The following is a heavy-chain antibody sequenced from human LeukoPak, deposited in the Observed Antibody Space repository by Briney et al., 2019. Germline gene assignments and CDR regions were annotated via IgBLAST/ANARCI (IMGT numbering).Heavy chain of an antibody. Sequence: SETLSLTCTVSGGSISSSSYYWGWIRQPPGKGLEWIGSIYYSGSTYYNPSLKSRVTISVDTSKNQFSLKLSSVTAADTAVYYCARDRPLRYGDSAWFDYWGQGTLVTVSS. CDR3: ARDRPLRYGDSAWFDY. CDR1: GGSISSSSYY. V-gene: IGHV4-39*07. CDR2: IYYSGST. J-gene: IGHJ4*02. D-gene: IGHD4-17*01.